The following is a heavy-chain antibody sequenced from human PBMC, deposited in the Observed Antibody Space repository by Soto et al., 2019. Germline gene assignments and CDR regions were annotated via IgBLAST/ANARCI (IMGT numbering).Heavy chain of an antibody. J-gene: IGHJ5*02. V-gene: IGHV2-5*02. CDR2: IYWDDDK. CDR1: GFSLTTRGVG. Sequence: QITLKESGPTLVKPTQTLTLTCTFSGFSLTTRGVGVGWIRQPPGKALECLALIYWDDDKRYSPSLQSRLSIPKDPSKNQVVLTMTNVDPVDTATYDCAHIPNYYQSDWFDPWGQGTLVSVSS. D-gene: IGHD3-10*01. CDR3: AHIPNYYQSDWFDP.